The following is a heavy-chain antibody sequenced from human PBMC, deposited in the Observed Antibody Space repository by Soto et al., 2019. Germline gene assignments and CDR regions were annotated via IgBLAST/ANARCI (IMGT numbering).Heavy chain of an antibody. CDR3: ARLEYSSSIWFDP. CDR1: GGSFSGYY. V-gene: IGHV4-34*01. D-gene: IGHD6-6*01. J-gene: IGHJ5*02. Sequence: SETLSLTCAVYGGSFSGYYWSWIRQPPGKGLEWIGEINHSGSTNYNPSLKSRVTISVDTSKNQFSLKLSSVTAADTAVYYCARLEYSSSIWFDPWGQGTLVTVSS. CDR2: INHSGST.